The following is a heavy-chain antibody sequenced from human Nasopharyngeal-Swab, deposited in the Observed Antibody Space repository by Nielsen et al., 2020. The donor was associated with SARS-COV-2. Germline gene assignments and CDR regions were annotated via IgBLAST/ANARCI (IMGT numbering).Heavy chain of an antibody. D-gene: IGHD2-15*01. CDR2: IDPSDSYT. Sequence: MRQMPGKGLEWMGRIDPSDSYTNYSPSFQGHVTISADKSISTAYLQWSSLKASDTAMYYCARHSGSGYLDYWGQGTLVTVSS. J-gene: IGHJ4*02. V-gene: IGHV5-10-1*01. CDR3: ARHSGSGYLDY.